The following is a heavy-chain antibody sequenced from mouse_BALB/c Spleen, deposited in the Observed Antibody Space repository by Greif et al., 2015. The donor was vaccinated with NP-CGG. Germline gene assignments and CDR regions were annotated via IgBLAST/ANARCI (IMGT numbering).Heavy chain of an antibody. CDR3: TRSPNWDYAMDY. D-gene: IGHD4-1*01. CDR1: GYTFTSYW. V-gene: IGHV1S127*01. Sequence: QVQLQQSGAELVKPGASVKMSCKASGYTFTSYWMHWVKQRPGQGLEWIGVIDPSDSYTSYNQKFKGKATLTVDTSSSTAYMQLSSLTSEDSAVYYCTRSPNWDYAMDYWGQGTSVTVSS. CDR2: IDPSDSYT. J-gene: IGHJ4*01.